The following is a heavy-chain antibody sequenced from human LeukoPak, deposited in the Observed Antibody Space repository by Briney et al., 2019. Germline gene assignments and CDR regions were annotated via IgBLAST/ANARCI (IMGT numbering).Heavy chain of an antibody. J-gene: IGHJ3*02. CDR2: IYYRVTS. D-gene: IGHD2-15*01. V-gene: IGHV4-59*12. CDR3: ARPRGGGILGAFDI. Sequence: SETLSLTCTVSGDSISTYYWSWIRQPPGKGLEWIGYIYYRVTSDYNPSLKSRVTMSVDMSTRQISLKLSSVTAADTAVYYCARPRGGGILGAFDIWGQGTMVTVSS. CDR1: GDSISTYY.